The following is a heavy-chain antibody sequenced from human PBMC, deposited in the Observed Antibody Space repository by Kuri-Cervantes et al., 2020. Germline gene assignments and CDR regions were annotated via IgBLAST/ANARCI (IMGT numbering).Heavy chain of an antibody. J-gene: IGHJ6*03. Sequence: SETLSLTCTVSGGSISSSSYYWGWIRQSPGKGLEWIGRIDNSGGTFYNPSLKSRVTISVVTPKNQFSLKLSSVTAADTAVYYCATDGYYYYYMDVWGKGTTVTVSS. CDR1: GGSISSSSYY. CDR2: IDNSGGT. CDR3: ATDGYYYYYMDV. V-gene: IGHV4-39*07.